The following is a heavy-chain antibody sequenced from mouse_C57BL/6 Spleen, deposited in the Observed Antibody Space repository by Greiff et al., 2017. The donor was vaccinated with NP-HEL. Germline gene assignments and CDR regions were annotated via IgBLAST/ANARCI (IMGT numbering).Heavy chain of an antibody. D-gene: IGHD2-4*01. CDR1: GYAFSSSW. Sequence: QVQLQQSGPELVKPGASVKISCKASGYAFSSSWMNWVKQRPGKGLEWIGRIYPGDGDTNYNGKFKGKATLTADKSSSTAYMQLSSLTSEDSAVYFGARWGSYDYDDAMDYWGQGTSVTVSS. CDR2: IYPGDGDT. V-gene: IGHV1-82*01. J-gene: IGHJ4*01. CDR3: ARWGSYDYDDAMDY.